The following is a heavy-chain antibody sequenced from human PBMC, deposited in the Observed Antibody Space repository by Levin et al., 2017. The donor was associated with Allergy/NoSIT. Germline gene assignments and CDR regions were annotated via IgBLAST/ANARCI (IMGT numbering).Heavy chain of an antibody. V-gene: IGHV3-73*01. J-gene: IGHJ6*02. CDR3: TPGGMDV. D-gene: IGHD3-10*01. CDR2: IRSKANSYAT. CDR1: GFTFSGSA. Sequence: GESLKISCAASGFTFSGSAMHWVRQASGKGLEWVGRIRSKANSYATAYAASVKGRFTISRDDSKNTAYLQMNSLKTEDTAVYYCTPGGMDVWGQGTTVTVSS.